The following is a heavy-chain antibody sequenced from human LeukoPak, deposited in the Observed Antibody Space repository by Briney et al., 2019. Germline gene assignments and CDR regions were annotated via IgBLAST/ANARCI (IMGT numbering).Heavy chain of an antibody. Sequence: ASVKVSCKASGGTFSSYAISWVRQAPGQGLEWMGGIIPIFGTANYAQKFQGRVTITTDESTSTAYMELSSLRSEDTAVYYCASRHWSGXXSXDYWGQXXXVXXSS. CDR1: GGTFSSYA. V-gene: IGHV1-69*05. CDR3: ASRHWSGXXSXDY. D-gene: IGHD3-3*01. CDR2: IIPIFGTA. J-gene: IGHJ4*02.